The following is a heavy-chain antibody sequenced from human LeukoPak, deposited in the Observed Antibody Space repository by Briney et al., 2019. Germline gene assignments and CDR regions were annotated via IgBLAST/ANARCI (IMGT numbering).Heavy chain of an antibody. Sequence: PGGSLRLSCTASGFTFSSYAMNWVRQAPGKGLEWVAVISYDGSNKYYADSVKGRSTISRDNSKNTLYLQMNSLRAEDTAVYYCAKEPFDYWGQGTLVTVSS. J-gene: IGHJ4*02. V-gene: IGHV3-30*18. CDR3: AKEPFDY. CDR2: ISYDGSNK. CDR1: GFTFSSYA.